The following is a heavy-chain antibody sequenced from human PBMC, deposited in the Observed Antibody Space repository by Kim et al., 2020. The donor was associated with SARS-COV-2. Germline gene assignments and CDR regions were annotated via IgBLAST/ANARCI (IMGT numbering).Heavy chain of an antibody. Sequence: ASVKVSCKTSGHTFTGYSIHWVRQAPGQRLEWMGGINCGNGNTIYSQKFQGRVTLSTDTSASTAYMELSSLRSEDSAVYFCLGGYYFDYWGQGTLVTVSS. J-gene: IGHJ4*02. CDR3: LGGYYFDY. V-gene: IGHV1-3*01. CDR1: GHTFTGYS. CDR2: INCGNGNT. D-gene: IGHD2-15*01.